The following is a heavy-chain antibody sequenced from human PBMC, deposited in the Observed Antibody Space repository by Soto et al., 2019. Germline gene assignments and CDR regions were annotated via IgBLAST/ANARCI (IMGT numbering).Heavy chain of an antibody. CDR1: GFIFSSLA. CDR2: IPGSADST. V-gene: IGHV3-23*01. Sequence: EVQLLESGGGLVQPGGSLRLSCAASGFIFSSLAMSWVRQAPGKGLEWVSAIPGSADSTYYADSVKGRFTISRDNSTNTLYLQMNSLRAEDTAVYYCAKKLPEAGSHFAFDIWGHGTMVTVSS. J-gene: IGHJ3*02. CDR3: AKKLPEAGSHFAFDI. D-gene: IGHD2-2*01.